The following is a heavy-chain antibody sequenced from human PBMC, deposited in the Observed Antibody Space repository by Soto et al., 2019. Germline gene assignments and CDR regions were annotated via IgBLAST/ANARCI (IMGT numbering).Heavy chain of an antibody. D-gene: IGHD3-10*01. V-gene: IGHV3-7*01. CDR3: ARDSGYGSVNSVNHDLDF. J-gene: IGHJ4*01. CDR1: GFPFGYYW. Sequence: EVQLVESGGGLVQPGGSLRLSCVASGFPFGYYWMSWVRQAPGKGLEWLATIKMDASEKKYVDSVKGRFTMSRDNATNSLYLQIDSLRTEDTAVYYSARDSGYGSVNSVNHDLDFWGHGTLVTFSS. CDR2: IKMDASEK.